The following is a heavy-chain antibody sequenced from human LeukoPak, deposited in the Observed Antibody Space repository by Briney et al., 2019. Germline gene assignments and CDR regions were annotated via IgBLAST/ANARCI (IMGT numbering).Heavy chain of an antibody. CDR1: GGSFSGYY. V-gene: IGHV4-34*01. D-gene: IGHD2-21*02. CDR3: ARVGEIAYCGGDCYRTD. Sequence: SETLSLTCAVYGGSFSGYYWSWIRQPPGKGLEWIGEINHSGSTNYNPSLKSRVTISVDTSKNQFSLKLSSVTAADTAVYYCARVGEIAYCGGDCYRTDWGQGTLVTVSS. J-gene: IGHJ4*02. CDR2: INHSGST.